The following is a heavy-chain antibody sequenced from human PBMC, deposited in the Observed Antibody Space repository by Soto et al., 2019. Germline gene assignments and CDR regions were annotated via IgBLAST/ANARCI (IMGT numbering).Heavy chain of an antibody. CDR1: GFSLTTSGVG. D-gene: IGHD6-25*01. J-gene: IGHJ4*02. Sequence: QITLKESGPTLVEPTQTLTLTCTFSGFSLTTSGVGVGWIRQPPGKALEWLALIYWDDDKHYSPSLKTRLTIPKDTSNTQVVLTMTNMDPVDTAPYSCAHSSAPRLFDYWGQGTLVTVSS. CDR2: IYWDDDK. CDR3: AHSSAPRLFDY. V-gene: IGHV2-5*02.